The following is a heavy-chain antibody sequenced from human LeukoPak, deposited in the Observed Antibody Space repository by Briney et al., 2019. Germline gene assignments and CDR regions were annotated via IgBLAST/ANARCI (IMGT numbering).Heavy chain of an antibody. J-gene: IGHJ6*02. V-gene: IGHV1-2*02. CDR3: ARDLSQLDYGMDV. D-gene: IGHD2-2*01. CDR2: INPNSGGT. CDR1: GYTFTGYY. Sequence: ASVKVSCKASGYTFTGYYMHWVRQAPGQGLEWMGWINPNSGGTNYAQKFQGRVIMTRDTSISTAYMELSRLRSDDTAVYYCARDLSQLDYGMDVWGQGITVTVSS.